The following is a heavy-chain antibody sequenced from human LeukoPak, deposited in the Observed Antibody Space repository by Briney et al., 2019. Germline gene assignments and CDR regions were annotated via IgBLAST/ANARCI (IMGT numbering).Heavy chain of an antibody. CDR1: GFTFSSSA. CDR2: ISVSGSYT. D-gene: IGHD1-26*01. V-gene: IGHV3-11*03. Sequence: GGSLRLSCAASGFTFSSSAMSWVRQAPGKGLEWISYISVSGSYTNYADSVKGRFTISRDNAKNSLYLQMISLRAEDTAVYYCARCGTPNNYYGFGVDVWGQGPTVIVSS. J-gene: IGHJ6*02. CDR3: ARCGTPNNYYGFGVDV.